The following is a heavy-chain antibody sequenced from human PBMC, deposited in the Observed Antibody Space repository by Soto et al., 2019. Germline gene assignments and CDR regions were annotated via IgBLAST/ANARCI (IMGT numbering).Heavy chain of an antibody. CDR2: ISSTTNYI. Sequence: GSLRLSCAASGFTFTRYSMNWVRQAPGKGLEWVSSISSTTNYIYYADSMKGRFTASRDNAKNSVYLTSEDTAVYYCARSRLSAAGRLSTFEYWGQGSLVTVSS. D-gene: IGHD6-13*01. CDR3: ARSRLSAAGRLSTFEY. CDR1: GFTFTRYS. V-gene: IGHV3-21*01. J-gene: IGHJ4*02.